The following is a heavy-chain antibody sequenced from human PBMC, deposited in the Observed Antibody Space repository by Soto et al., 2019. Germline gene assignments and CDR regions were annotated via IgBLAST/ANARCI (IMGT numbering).Heavy chain of an antibody. V-gene: IGHV1-69*04. CDR2: IIPILGIA. J-gene: IGHJ3*02. CDR1: GYTFTSYT. CDR3: ARDLVAVAANSDAFDI. D-gene: IGHD6-19*01. Sequence: SVKVSCKASGYTFTSYTISWVRQAPGQGLEWMGRIIPILGIANYAQKFQGRVTITADKSTSTAYMELSSLRSEDTAVYYCARDLVAVAANSDAFDIWGQGTMVTVSS.